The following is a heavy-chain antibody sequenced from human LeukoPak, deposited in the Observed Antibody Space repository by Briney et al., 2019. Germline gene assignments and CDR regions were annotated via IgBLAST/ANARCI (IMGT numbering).Heavy chain of an antibody. CDR3: ARDRALDDYYYGMDV. V-gene: IGHV1-3*01. D-gene: IGHD1-1*01. CDR2: INAGNGNT. Sequence: ASVKVSCKASGYTFNTYAIHWVRQAPGQRPEWMGWINAGNGNTKSSQKFQGRVTLTRDKSASTAYMELSSLTSEDTAVYYCARDRALDDYYYGMDVWGQGTTVTVSS. CDR1: GYTFNTYA. J-gene: IGHJ6*02.